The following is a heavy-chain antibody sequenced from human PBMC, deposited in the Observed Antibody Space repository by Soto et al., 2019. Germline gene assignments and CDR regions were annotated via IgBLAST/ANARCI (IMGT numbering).Heavy chain of an antibody. CDR1: EFTFRSYW. CDR3: ARDGRIRRPDWYFDL. D-gene: IGHD2-15*01. CDR2: ISRSGSTI. Sequence: EVQLVDSGGGLVQPGGSLRLSCAASEFTFRSYWMHWVRQSPGKGLVWVSYISRSGSTIYYADSVKGRVTISRDNAKNSLYLQMNSLRAEDTAVYYCARDGRIRRPDWYFDLWGRGTLVTVSS. V-gene: IGHV3-48*03. J-gene: IGHJ2*01.